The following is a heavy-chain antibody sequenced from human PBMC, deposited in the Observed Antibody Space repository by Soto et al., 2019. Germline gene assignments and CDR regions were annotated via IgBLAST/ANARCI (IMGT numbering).Heavy chain of an antibody. D-gene: IGHD3-22*01. V-gene: IGHV1-3*01. CDR1: GYTFTSYD. Sequence: ASVKVSCKASGYTFTSYDMHWVRQAPGQRLEWMGWINAGNGNTKYSQKFQGRVTITRDTSASTAYMELSSLRSEDTAVYYCARDQGITMIVVVTYSAYGMDVWGQGPTVTVYS. CDR2: INAGNGNT. CDR3: ARDQGITMIVVVTYSAYGMDV. J-gene: IGHJ6*02.